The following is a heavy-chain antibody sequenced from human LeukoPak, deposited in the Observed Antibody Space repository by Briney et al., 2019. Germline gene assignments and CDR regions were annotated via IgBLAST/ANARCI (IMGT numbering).Heavy chain of an antibody. D-gene: IGHD3-3*01. Sequence: PGGSLRLFFSASGFTFSIYAMHWVRQAPGKGLEYVSTISSNGGSTYYADSVKGRFTISRDNSKNTLYLQMSSLRAEDTAVYYCVKDTTDDFWSGYSFDYWGQGTLVTVSS. J-gene: IGHJ4*02. CDR2: ISSNGGST. V-gene: IGHV3-64D*09. CDR1: GFTFSIYA. CDR3: VKDTTDDFWSGYSFDY.